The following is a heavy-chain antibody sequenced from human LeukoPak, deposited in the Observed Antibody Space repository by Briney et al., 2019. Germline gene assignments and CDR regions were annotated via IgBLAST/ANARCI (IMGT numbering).Heavy chain of an antibody. J-gene: IGHJ6*03. D-gene: IGHD5-24*01. Sequence: GGSLRLSCAASGFTFSSYSMNWVRQAPGKGLEWVSGISSSSIYTYYADSVKGRFTISRDNAKNSLYLQMNSLRAEDTAVYYCARERWLQFYYYYMDVWGKGTTVTISS. V-gene: IGHV3-21*04. CDR3: ARERWLQFYYYYMDV. CDR2: ISSSSIYT. CDR1: GFTFSSYS.